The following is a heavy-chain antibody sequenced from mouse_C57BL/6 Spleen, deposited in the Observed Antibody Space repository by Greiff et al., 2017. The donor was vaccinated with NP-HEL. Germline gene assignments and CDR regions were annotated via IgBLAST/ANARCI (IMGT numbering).Heavy chain of an antibody. CDR3: ARMGIYYDYDGVV. CDR1: GFSLTSYG. J-gene: IGHJ1*03. D-gene: IGHD2-4*01. Sequence: QVQLKESGPGLVQPSQSLSITCTVSGFSLTSYGVHWVRQSPGKGLEWLGVIWRGGSTDYNAAFITRLSISKDKSKSQVFFKMNSLQADDTAIYYCARMGIYYDYDGVVWGTGTTVTVSS. CDR2: IWRGGST. V-gene: IGHV2-2*01.